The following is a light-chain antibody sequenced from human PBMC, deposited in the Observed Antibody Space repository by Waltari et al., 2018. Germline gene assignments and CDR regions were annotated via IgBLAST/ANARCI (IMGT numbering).Light chain of an antibody. CDR2: AAS. CDR1: QSVSSY. Sequence: DIQMTQSPSSLSASVGDRVTITCRASQSVSSYLNWCQQKPGKAPKLLIYAASSLQSGVPSRFSGSGSGTDFTLTISSLQPEDFATYYCRQSYSTLWTFGQGTKVEIK. V-gene: IGKV1-39*01. J-gene: IGKJ1*01. CDR3: RQSYSTLWT.